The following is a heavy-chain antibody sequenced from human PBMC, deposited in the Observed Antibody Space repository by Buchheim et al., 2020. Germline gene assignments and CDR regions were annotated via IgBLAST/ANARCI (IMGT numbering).Heavy chain of an antibody. V-gene: IGHV4-4*02. CDR1: GGSISSTNW. CDR2: IYHSGST. J-gene: IGHJ6*02. D-gene: IGHD3-10*01. Sequence: QVQLQESGPGLVKPSGTLSLTCAVSGGSISSTNWWSWVRQPPGKGLEWIGEIYHSGSTNYNPSLKSRVTISVEKSKNQFSLNLRSMAAADTAVYYCARGYGSGSYYNIYYGMDVWGQGTT. CDR3: ARGYGSGSYYNIYYGMDV.